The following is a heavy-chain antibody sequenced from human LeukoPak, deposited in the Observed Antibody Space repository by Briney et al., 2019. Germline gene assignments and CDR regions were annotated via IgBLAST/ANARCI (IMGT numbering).Heavy chain of an antibody. V-gene: IGHV4-39*01. Sequence: SETLSLTCTVSGGSINSSSYYWGWIRQPPGKGLEWIGSTYYSGSTYYNPSLKSRVTISVDTSKNQFSLKLSSVTAADTAVYYCARLDILVVVAALRAPNDYWGQGTLVTVSS. CDR2: TYYSGST. CDR3: ARLDILVVVAALRAPNDY. D-gene: IGHD2-15*01. CDR1: GGSINSSSYY. J-gene: IGHJ4*02.